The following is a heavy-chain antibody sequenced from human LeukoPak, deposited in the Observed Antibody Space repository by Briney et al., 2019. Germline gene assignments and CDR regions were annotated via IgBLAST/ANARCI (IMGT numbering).Heavy chain of an antibody. CDR1: GFTFSSYG. V-gene: IGHV3-7*03. CDR3: ARDLCVGYDILTGYCYYYGMDV. Sequence: PGGSLRLSCAASGFTFSSYGMSWVRQAPGKGLEWVANIKQDGSEKYYVDSVKGRFTISRDNAKNSLYLQMNCLRAEDTAVYYCARDLCVGYDILTGYCYYYGMDVWGKGTTVTVSS. J-gene: IGHJ6*04. D-gene: IGHD3-9*01. CDR2: IKQDGSEK.